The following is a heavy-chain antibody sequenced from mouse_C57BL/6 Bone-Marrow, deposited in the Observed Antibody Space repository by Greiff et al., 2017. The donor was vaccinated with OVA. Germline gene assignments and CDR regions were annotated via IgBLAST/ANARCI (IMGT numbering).Heavy chain of an antibody. Sequence: QVQLQQSGAELARPGASVKLSCKASGYTFTSYGISWVKQRTGQGLEWIGEIYPRSGNTYYNEKVKGKATLTADKSSSTAYMELRSLTSEDSAVYFCARGGYYGTLYAMDYWGQGTSVTVSS. CDR1: GYTFTSYG. J-gene: IGHJ4*01. V-gene: IGHV1-81*01. CDR2: IYPRSGNT. D-gene: IGHD1-1*01. CDR3: ARGGYYGTLYAMDY.